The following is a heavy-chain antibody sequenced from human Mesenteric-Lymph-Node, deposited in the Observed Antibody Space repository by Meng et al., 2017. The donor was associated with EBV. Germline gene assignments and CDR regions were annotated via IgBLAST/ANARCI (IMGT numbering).Heavy chain of an antibody. J-gene: IGHJ4*02. Sequence: QVQVVQSGGDMKKPGASVKVSCKASGYTFTSYGISWVRQAPGQGLEWMGWISPYNGNTNYAQKFQGRVSMTTDTSTSTADMELRSLRSDDTAVYYCARDHSGSYVDYWGQGTLVTVSS. CDR1: GYTFTSYG. CDR2: ISPYNGNT. D-gene: IGHD1-26*01. V-gene: IGHV1-18*04. CDR3: ARDHSGSYVDY.